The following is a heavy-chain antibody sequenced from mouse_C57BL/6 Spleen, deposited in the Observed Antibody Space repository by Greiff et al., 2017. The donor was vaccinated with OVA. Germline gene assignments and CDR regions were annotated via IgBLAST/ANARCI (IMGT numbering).Heavy chain of an antibody. CDR1: GYTFTSYW. V-gene: IGHV1-50*01. J-gene: IGHJ2*01. CDR3: ARGGTGTGDY. D-gene: IGHD4-1*01. Sequence: QVQLQQPGAELVKPGASVKLSCKASGYTFTSYWMQWVKQRPGQGLEWIGEIDPSDSYTNYNQKFKGKATLTVDTSSSTAYMQRSSLTSEDSAVYYCARGGTGTGDYWGQGTTLTVSS. CDR2: IDPSDSYT.